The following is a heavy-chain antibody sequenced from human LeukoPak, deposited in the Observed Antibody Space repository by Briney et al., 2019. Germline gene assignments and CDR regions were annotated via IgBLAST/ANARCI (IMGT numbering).Heavy chain of an antibody. CDR2: IYYSGST. J-gene: IGHJ4*02. Sequence: SETLSLTCTVSGGSISSSSYYWGWIRQPPGKGLEWIGSIYYSGSTYYNPSLKSRVTISVDTSKNQFSLKLSSVTAADTAVYYCARPYYGAGGYYTYFDYWGQGARVTVSS. CDR3: ARPYYGAGGYYTYFDY. D-gene: IGHD3-10*01. V-gene: IGHV4-39*01. CDR1: GGSISSSSYY.